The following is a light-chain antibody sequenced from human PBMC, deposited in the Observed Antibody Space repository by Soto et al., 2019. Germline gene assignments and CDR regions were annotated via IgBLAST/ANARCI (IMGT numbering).Light chain of an antibody. Sequence: EILFTQSPATLSLSPGERATLSCRASQSVSTSLAWYQQKTGQAPRLLIYDASKRDTGISARFSGSGSGTDFTLTISRLEPEDFQVYYCQQRSNWPWTFGQGTKVDI. CDR3: QQRSNWPWT. V-gene: IGKV3-11*01. CDR1: QSVSTS. CDR2: DAS. J-gene: IGKJ1*01.